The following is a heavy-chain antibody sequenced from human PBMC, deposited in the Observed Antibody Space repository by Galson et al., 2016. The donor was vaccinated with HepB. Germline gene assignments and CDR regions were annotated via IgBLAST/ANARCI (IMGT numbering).Heavy chain of an antibody. V-gene: IGHV1-18*01. J-gene: IGHJ3*02. Sequence: SVKVSCKASGYIFSSYGLSWVRQAPGQGLEWMGWVSAYNGNTNYAQKLQGRVTITTDTSTSTAYMELRSLRSDDTAVYYCARSEHYYDILTAYPLDASDIWGQGTMVTVSS. CDR3: ARSEHYYDILTAYPLDASDI. CDR2: VSAYNGNT. CDR1: GYIFSSYG. D-gene: IGHD3-9*01.